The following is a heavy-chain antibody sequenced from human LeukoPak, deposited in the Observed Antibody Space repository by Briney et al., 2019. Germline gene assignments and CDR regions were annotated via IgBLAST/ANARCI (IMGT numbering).Heavy chain of an antibody. J-gene: IGHJ3*02. V-gene: IGHV4-39*01. CDR3: ARRGYDSSGYLVGVAFDI. CDR1: GGSISSSSYY. Sequence: SETLSLTCTVSGGSISSSSYYWVWIRQPPGKGLEWIGSIYYSGSTYYNPSLKSRVTIFADTSKNQFSLKLSSVTAADTAVYYCARRGYDSSGYLVGVAFDIWGQGTMVTVSS. D-gene: IGHD3-22*01. CDR2: IYYSGST.